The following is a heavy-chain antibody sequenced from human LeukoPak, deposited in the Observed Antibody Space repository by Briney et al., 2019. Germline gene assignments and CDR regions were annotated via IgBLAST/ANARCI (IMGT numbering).Heavy chain of an antibody. D-gene: IGHD3-9*01. CDR3: ARERPPSLTGYYHDAFDI. Sequence: PSETLSLTRTVSGGSISSYYWSWIRQPAGKGLEWIGRIYTSGSTNYNPSLKSRVTMSVDTSKNQFSLKLSSVTAADTAVYYCARERPPSLTGYYHDAFDIWGQGTMVTVSS. CDR1: GGSISSYY. CDR2: IYTSGST. J-gene: IGHJ3*02. V-gene: IGHV4-4*07.